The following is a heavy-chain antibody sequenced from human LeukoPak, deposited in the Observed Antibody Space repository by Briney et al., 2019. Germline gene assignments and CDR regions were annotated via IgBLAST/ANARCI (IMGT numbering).Heavy chain of an antibody. Sequence: SETLSLTCAVYGGSFSGYYWSWIRQPPGKGLEWIGEINHSGSTNYNPSLKSRVTISVDTSKNQSSLKLSSVTAADTAVYYCARGWGTQLYYYMDVWGKGTTVTVSS. CDR3: ARGWGTQLYYYMDV. CDR1: GGSFSGYY. V-gene: IGHV4-34*01. J-gene: IGHJ6*03. CDR2: INHSGST. D-gene: IGHD7-27*01.